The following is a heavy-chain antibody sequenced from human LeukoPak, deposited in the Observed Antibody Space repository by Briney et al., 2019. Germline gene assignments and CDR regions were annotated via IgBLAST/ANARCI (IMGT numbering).Heavy chain of an antibody. D-gene: IGHD2-15*01. Sequence: GGSLRLSCAASGFTFSSYSMNWVRQAPGKGLEWVSSISSSSYIYYADSVKGRFTISRDNAKNSLYLQMNSLRAEDTAVYYCARASGYCSGGSCYGAFDIWGQGTMVTVSS. CDR2: ISSSSYI. CDR1: GFTFSSYS. J-gene: IGHJ3*02. CDR3: ARASGYCSGGSCYGAFDI. V-gene: IGHV3-21*01.